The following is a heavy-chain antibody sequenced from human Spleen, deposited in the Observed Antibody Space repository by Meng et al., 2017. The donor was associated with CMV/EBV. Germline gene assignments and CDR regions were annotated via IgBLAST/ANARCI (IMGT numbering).Heavy chain of an antibody. J-gene: IGHJ4*02. CDR3: ATVKTDNGGNIVAFDS. V-gene: IGHV1-8*01. CDR2: MGHNSGST. Sequence: QVQLVQSGAEVKKSGASVTVSCKASSYSFSSYDITWVRQAAGQGLEWVGWMGHNSGSTVYELRFQDRVTMTRNTSIDTTYMTLSSLRSEDSGIFYCATVKTDNGGNIVAFDSWGQGTLVTVSS. D-gene: IGHD4-23*01. CDR1: SYSFSSYD.